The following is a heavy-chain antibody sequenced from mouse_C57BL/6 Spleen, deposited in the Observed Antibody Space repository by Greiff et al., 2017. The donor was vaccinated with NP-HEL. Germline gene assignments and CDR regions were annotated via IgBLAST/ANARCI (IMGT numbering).Heavy chain of an antibody. V-gene: IGHV2-2*01. J-gene: IGHJ2*01. CDR2: IWSGGST. CDR1: GFSLTRYG. D-gene: IGHD4-1*01. CDR3: ARTGLDY. Sequence: QVQLQQSGPGLVQPSQSLSIPCPVSGFSLTRYGVHWVRPSPGKGLEWLGVIWSGGSTDYTVSFISRLSISKDNSTSQVFFKMNSLQADDTAIYYCARTGLDYWGQGTTLTVSS.